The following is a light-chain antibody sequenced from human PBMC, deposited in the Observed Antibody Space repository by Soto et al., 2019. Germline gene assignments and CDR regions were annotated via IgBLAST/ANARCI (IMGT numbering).Light chain of an antibody. CDR2: GAS. CDR3: QQYGGSRWT. J-gene: IGKJ1*01. Sequence: EIVLTQSPGTLSLSPGERATLSCRASQSVSSTYLAWYQQKPGQAPRLLIYGASNRATGIPDRFSGSGSGTDSTLTISRLEPEDFAVYYCQQYGGSRWTFGQGTRVDI. V-gene: IGKV3-20*01. CDR1: QSVSSTY.